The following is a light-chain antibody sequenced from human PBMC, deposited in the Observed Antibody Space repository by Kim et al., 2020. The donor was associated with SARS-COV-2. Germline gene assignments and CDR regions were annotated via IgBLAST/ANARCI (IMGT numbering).Light chain of an antibody. J-gene: IGKJ4*01. CDR1: QTISTW. CDR2: VAS. CDR3: QQANSLPRLT. Sequence: DIQMTQSPSSVSASVGDRVTITCRASQTISTWLAWYQQKPGKAPKVLIYVASSLQTGVPSRFSGSGSGTDFNLTISSLQPEDFATYYCQQANSLPRLTFGGGTKVDIK. V-gene: IGKV1-12*01.